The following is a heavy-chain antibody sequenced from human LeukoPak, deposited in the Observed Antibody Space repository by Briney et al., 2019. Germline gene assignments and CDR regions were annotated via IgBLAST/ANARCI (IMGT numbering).Heavy chain of an antibody. D-gene: IGHD2/OR15-2a*01. V-gene: IGHV3-23*01. CDR1: GFTFSSYA. J-gene: IGHJ4*02. CDR2: ISGSGGGT. Sequence: PGGSLRLSCAASGFTFSSYAMSWVRQAPGKGLEWVSAISGSGGGTYYADSVKGRFTISKDNAKNTVYLQMNSLRAEDMAVYYCVSFYETYWGRGTLVTVSS. CDR3: VSFYETY.